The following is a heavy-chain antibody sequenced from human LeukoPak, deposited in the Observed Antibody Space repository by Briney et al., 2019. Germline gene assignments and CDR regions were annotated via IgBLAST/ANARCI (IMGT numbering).Heavy chain of an antibody. CDR2: IYYSGST. Sequence: SETRSLTCTVSGGSISSYYWSWIRQPPGKGLEWIGYIYYSGSTNYNPSLKSRVTISVDTSKNQFALKLTAVTAADTAIYYCARGVSFDYWGQGTLVTVSS. J-gene: IGHJ4*02. CDR3: ARGVSFDY. CDR1: GGSISSYY. D-gene: IGHD6-13*01. V-gene: IGHV4-59*01.